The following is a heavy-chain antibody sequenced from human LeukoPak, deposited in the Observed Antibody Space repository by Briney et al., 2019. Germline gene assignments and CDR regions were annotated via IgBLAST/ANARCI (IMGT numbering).Heavy chain of an antibody. D-gene: IGHD2-21*02. CDR3: ARVSQGDYYFDY. CDR1: GYIFTSYS. Sequence: APVKVSCKASGYIFTSYSMHWVRQAPGQGLEWMGIINPRGGSTSYAQKFQGRVTMTRDTSTSTVYMELSSLRSEDTAVYYCARVSQGDYYFDYWGQGTLVTVSS. J-gene: IGHJ4*02. CDR2: INPRGGST. V-gene: IGHV1-46*01.